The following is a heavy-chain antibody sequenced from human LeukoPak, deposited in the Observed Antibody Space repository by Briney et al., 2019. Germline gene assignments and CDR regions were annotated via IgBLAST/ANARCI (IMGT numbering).Heavy chain of an antibody. J-gene: IGHJ4*02. V-gene: IGHV4-61*08. CDR2: IYYSGST. CDR3: ARPGGAGRSFDY. D-gene: IGHD2-21*01. Sequence: PSETLSLTCTVSGASVSSGGYYWRWIRQPPGKGLEWIGNIYYSGSTNYNPSLKSRVTISVDTSKNQFSLKVSSVTAADTAVYYCARPGGAGRSFDYWGQGTLVTVSS. CDR1: GASVSSGGYY.